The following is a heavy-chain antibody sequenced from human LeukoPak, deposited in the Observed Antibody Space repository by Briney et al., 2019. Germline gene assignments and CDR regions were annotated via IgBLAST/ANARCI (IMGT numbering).Heavy chain of an antibody. CDR2: IKSKPDGGAI. Sequence: PGGSLRLSCAASGFTFSSYSMNWVRQAPGKGLEWVGRIKSKPDGGAIDYTAPVKGRFTISRDDSETTLYLQMNTLKTEDTAVYYCTTYRYGVTYYFDYWGQGTLVTVSS. CDR3: TTYRYGVTYYFDY. D-gene: IGHD2-8*01. J-gene: IGHJ4*02. V-gene: IGHV3-15*01. CDR1: GFTFSSYS.